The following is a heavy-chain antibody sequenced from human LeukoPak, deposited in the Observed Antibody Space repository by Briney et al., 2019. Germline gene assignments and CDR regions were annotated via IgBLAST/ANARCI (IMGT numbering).Heavy chain of an antibody. CDR2: ISGSGSST. V-gene: IGHV3-23*01. CDR3: AKDPHYHDAFDI. D-gene: IGHD1-26*01. Sequence: GGSLRLSCAASGFTFRSNTMSWVRQAPGRGLEWVSVISGSGSSTYYADSVKGRFTISRDNSKNTLYLQMNSLRAEDTAVYYCAKDPHYHDAFDIWGQGTMVTVSS. CDR1: GFTFRSNT. J-gene: IGHJ3*02.